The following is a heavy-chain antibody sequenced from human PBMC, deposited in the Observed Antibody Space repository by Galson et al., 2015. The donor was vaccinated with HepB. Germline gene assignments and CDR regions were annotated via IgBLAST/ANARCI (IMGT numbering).Heavy chain of an antibody. CDR3: ARDPYSDYEVGFLQN. Sequence: SLRLSCAVSGFTFNRSAVHWARQAPGKGLEWVAVISYDGNNKYYADSVKGRFTISRDNSKNTLYLQMNSLRAEDTAVYYCARDPYSDYEVGFLQNWGQGTLLIVSS. CDR1: GFTFNRSA. J-gene: IGHJ1*01. V-gene: IGHV3-30-3*01. CDR2: ISYDGNNK. D-gene: IGHD4-11*01.